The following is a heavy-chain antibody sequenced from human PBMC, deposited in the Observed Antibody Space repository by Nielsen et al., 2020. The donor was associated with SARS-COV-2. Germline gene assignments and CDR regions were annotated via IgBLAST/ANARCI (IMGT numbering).Heavy chain of an antibody. CDR2: IYPGDSDT. CDR1: GYSFTSYW. J-gene: IGHJ4*02. Sequence: GESLKISCKGSGYSFTSYWIGWVRQMPGKGLEWMGIIYPGDSDTRYSPSFQGQVTISADKSISTAYLQWSSLKASDTAMYYCARLLRLPPGWGSYRTHYFDYWGQGTLVTVSS. D-gene: IGHD3-16*02. V-gene: IGHV5-51*01. CDR3: ARLLRLPPGWGSYRTHYFDY.